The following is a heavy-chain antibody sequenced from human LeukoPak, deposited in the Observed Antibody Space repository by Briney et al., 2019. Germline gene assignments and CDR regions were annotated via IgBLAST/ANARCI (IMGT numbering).Heavy chain of an antibody. Sequence: PSETLSLTCTVSGGSTSSYYWSWIRQPPGKGLEWIGYIYYTGSTNYNPSLKSRVTISVDTSKNQFSLKLSSVTAADTAVYYCASRVAVAGPLDYWGQGTLVPVSS. V-gene: IGHV4-59*08. D-gene: IGHD6-19*01. CDR2: IYYTGST. CDR3: ASRVAVAGPLDY. J-gene: IGHJ4*02. CDR1: GGSTSSYY.